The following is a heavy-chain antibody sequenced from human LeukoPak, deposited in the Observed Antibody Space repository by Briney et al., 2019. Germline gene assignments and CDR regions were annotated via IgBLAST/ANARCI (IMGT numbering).Heavy chain of an antibody. J-gene: IGHJ4*02. Sequence: TGGSLRLSCAASGFTFSSYSMNWVRQAPGKGLEWVSSISSSSYIYYADSVKGRFTISRDNPKNSLYLQMNSLRAEDTAVYYCARDGGVTNYDLWRGYWPLDYWGQGTLVTVSS. V-gene: IGHV3-21*01. D-gene: IGHD3-3*01. CDR2: ISSSSYI. CDR3: ARDGGVTNYDLWRGYWPLDY. CDR1: GFTFSSYS.